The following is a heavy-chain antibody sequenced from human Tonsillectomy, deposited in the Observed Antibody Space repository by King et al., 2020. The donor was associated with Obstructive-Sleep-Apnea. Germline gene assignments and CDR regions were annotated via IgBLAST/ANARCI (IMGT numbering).Heavy chain of an antibody. D-gene: IGHD3-22*01. CDR2: IYYSGST. Sequence: VQLQESGPGLVKPSETLSLTCTVSGGSISSYYWSWIRQPPGKGLEWIGYIYYSGSTNYNPSLKSRVTISVDTSKNQFSLKLSSVTAADTAVYYCARHGYYYDSSGYSYWGQGTLVTVSS. V-gene: IGHV4-59*08. J-gene: IGHJ4*02. CDR1: GGSISSYY. CDR3: ARHGYYYDSSGYSY.